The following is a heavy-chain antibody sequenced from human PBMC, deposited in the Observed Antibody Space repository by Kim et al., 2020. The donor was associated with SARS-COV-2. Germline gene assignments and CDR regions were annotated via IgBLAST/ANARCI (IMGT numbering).Heavy chain of an antibody. CDR3: ARVGYYYGSGSYYNVPLDY. D-gene: IGHD3-10*01. Sequence: GRFTVSRDNSKNTLYLQMGSLRAEDMAVYYCARVGYYYGSGSYYNVPLDYWGQGTLVTVSS. V-gene: IGHV3-64*01. J-gene: IGHJ4*02.